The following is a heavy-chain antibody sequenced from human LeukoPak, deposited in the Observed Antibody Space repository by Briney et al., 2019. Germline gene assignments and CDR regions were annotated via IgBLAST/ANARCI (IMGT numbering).Heavy chain of an antibody. CDR3: ARAWGLFDAFDI. V-gene: IGHV3-11*01. CDR1: DTNTRANN. D-gene: IGHD7-27*01. Sequence: SYAPSDTNTRANNNSWNPHAPGKAPDTLHYHISTGSTIYYADSVKGRFTISRDNAKNSLYLQMNRLRPEDTPVYYCARAWGLFDAFDIWGQGTMATVSS. CDR2: HISTGSTI. J-gene: IGHJ3*02.